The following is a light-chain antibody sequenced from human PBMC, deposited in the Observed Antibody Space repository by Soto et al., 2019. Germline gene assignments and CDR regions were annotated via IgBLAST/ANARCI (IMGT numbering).Light chain of an antibody. J-gene: IGLJ2*01. CDR1: SSDVGGHNF. Sequence: QSALTQPPSASGSPGQSVTISCTGTSSDVGGHNFVSWYQQHPGKAPKFLIYEVTKRPSGVXDRFSGSKSGITASLTVSGXXXXXXXXXYCSAYAGNNNPVIFGGGTKLTVL. V-gene: IGLV2-8*01. CDR3: SAYAGNNNPVI. CDR2: EVT.